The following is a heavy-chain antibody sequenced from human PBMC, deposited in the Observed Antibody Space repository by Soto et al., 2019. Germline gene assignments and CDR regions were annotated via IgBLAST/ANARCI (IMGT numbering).Heavy chain of an antibody. Sequence: QVQLVKSGAEVKKPGSSVKVSCKASGGTFSIYTISWVRQAPGQGLEWMGGSANSAQKFQGRLTVTADESTSTVDLELSSLTSEDTAVYYCAREGPPDIAWFDPWGQGTLVSVSS. J-gene: IGHJ5*02. CDR2: SA. CDR1: GGTFSIYT. D-gene: IGHD2-15*01. V-gene: IGHV1-69*01. CDR3: AREGPPDIAWFDP.